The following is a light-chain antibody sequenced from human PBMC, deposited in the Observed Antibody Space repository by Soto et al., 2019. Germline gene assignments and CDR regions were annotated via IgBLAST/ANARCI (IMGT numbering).Light chain of an antibody. J-gene: IGLJ2*01. Sequence: QAVVTQEPSLTVSPGGTVTLTCASSTGAVTSGYYPNWFQQKPGQAPRALISSTSNKHSWTPALFSGSLLGGKAALTLSGVKPEDEAEYYCLLYYGGAVVFGGGTQLTVL. CDR3: LLYYGGAVV. V-gene: IGLV7-43*01. CDR2: STS. CDR1: TGAVTSGYY.